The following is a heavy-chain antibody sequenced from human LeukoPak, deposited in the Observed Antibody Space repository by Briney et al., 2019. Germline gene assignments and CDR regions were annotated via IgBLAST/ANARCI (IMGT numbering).Heavy chain of an antibody. D-gene: IGHD2-8*01. J-gene: IGHJ6*03. CDR2: SYYSGST. V-gene: IGHV4-39*07. CDR1: GGSISSSSYY. Sequence: SETLSLTCTVSGGSISSSSYYWGWIRQPPGKGLEWIWSSYYSGSTYYNPSLKSRVTISVATSKNQFSLKLSSVTAADTAVYYCVANGYYSLDVWGKGITVTVSS. CDR3: VANGYYSLDV.